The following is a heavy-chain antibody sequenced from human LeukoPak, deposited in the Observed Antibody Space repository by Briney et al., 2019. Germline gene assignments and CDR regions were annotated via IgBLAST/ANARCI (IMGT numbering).Heavy chain of an antibody. CDR1: GFTFSSYW. D-gene: IGHD3-16*01. J-gene: IGHJ6*02. CDR2: INHNGNVN. V-gene: IGHV3-7*03. Sequence: GGSLRLSCAASGFTFSSYWMNWARQAPGKGLEWVASINHNGNVNYYVDSVKGRFTISRDNAKNSLYLQMSNLRAEDTAVYFCTRGGGLGVWGQGATVTVSS. CDR3: TRGGGLGV.